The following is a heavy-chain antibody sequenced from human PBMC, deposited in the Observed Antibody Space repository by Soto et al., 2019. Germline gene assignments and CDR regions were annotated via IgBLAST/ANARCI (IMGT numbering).Heavy chain of an antibody. D-gene: IGHD3-10*01. CDR2: ISGSGDST. V-gene: IGHV3-23*01. Sequence: EVRLLESGGGLVQPGGSLRLSCAASGFTFSVYAMSWVRQAPGKGLEWVSGISGSGDSTHYADSVKGRFTVSRDNSKSMLYLQTNSLSAEDTAISSCAKALYGGFTYWGQGTLVTVSS. CDR1: GFTFSVYA. J-gene: IGHJ4*02. CDR3: AKALYGGFTY.